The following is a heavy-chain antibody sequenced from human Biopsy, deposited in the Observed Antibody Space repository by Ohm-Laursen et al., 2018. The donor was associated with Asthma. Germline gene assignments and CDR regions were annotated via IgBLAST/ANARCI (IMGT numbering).Heavy chain of an antibody. Sequence: VTLSLTCAVYGLSFSNYYWTWIRPPPGKGLVWIGEINHRGSTNYNPSLKSLVILSVDTSKNLFYVKLRSVTAADTAVYYCARSPYYYGLLGPTRGFGVYAVWGHGTLVTVSS. D-gene: IGHD3-10*01. V-gene: IGHV4-34*01. J-gene: IGHJ3*01. CDR1: GLSFSNYY. CDR3: ARSPYYYGLLGPTRGFGVYAV. CDR2: INHRGST.